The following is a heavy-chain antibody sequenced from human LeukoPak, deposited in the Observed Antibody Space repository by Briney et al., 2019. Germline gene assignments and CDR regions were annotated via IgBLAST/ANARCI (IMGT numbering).Heavy chain of an antibody. CDR2: IAKKPDTYTT. J-gene: IGHJ5*02. V-gene: IGHV3-72*01. CDR1: GFTFSDHY. D-gene: IGHD3-10*01. Sequence: GGSLRLSCAASGFTFSDHYMEWVRQAPGKGLEWVGRIAKKPDTYTTHYAASVEGRFTISRDDSKNSLYLQMNSLRAEDTAVYYCAKDPAGEFDPWGQGTLVTVSS. CDR3: AKDPAGEFDP.